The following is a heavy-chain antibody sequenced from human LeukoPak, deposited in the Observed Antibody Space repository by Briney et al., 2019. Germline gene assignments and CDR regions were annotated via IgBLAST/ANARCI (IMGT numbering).Heavy chain of an antibody. CDR1: GYTFTGYY. Sequence: GASVKVSCKASGYTFTGYYIHWVRQAPGQGLEWIGWINPNSGGTNYAQKFQGRVTMTRDTSISTAYMELSRLRSDDTAVYFSARAIGQLQNLYYYYYMDVWGKGTTVTVSS. V-gene: IGHV1-2*02. CDR3: ARAIGQLQNLYYYYYMDV. CDR2: INPNSGGT. D-gene: IGHD6-6*01. J-gene: IGHJ6*03.